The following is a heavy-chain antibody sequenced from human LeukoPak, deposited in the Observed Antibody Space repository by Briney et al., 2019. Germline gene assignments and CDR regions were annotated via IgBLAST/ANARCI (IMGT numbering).Heavy chain of an antibody. CDR1: GGSISSGDYY. CDR2: IYYSGST. Sequence: SETLSLTCTVSGGSISSGDYYWSWIRQPPGKGLEWIGNIYYSGSTYYNPSLKSRVTISVDTSKNQFSLKLSSVTAADTAVYYCAREVPPSGSYHIYYMDVWGKGTTVTVSS. CDR3: AREVPPSGSYHIYYMDV. J-gene: IGHJ6*03. V-gene: IGHV4-30-4*08. D-gene: IGHD1-26*01.